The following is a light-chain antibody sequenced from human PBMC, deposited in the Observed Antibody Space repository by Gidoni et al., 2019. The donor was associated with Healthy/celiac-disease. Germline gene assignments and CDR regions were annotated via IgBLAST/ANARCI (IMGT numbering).Light chain of an antibody. CDR3: QSYDSSLSGSGVV. J-gene: IGLJ2*01. V-gene: IGLV1-40*01. Sequence: QSVLTQPPSVSGAPGQRVTISCTGSNSNIGAGYDVHWYQQLPGTAPKRLIYGTSKRPSGVLDRFSGSKSGTSASLAITGLQAEDEADYYCQSYDSSLSGSGVVFGGGTKLTVL. CDR2: GTS. CDR1: NSNIGAGYD.